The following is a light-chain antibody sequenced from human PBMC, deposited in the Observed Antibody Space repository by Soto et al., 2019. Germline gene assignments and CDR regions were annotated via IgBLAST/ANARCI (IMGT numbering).Light chain of an antibody. CDR3: QQTYRTPLT. V-gene: IGKV1-39*01. Sequence: DVQMTQFPSSLSASVGDRVTITCRASQRIRGHLNWYQQKPGKAPNIVIYATSTLQSGVPSRFNGSASGTEFTLTISSLQPEDFATYYCQQTYRTPLTFGGGTKVEIK. CDR1: QRIRGH. CDR2: ATS. J-gene: IGKJ4*01.